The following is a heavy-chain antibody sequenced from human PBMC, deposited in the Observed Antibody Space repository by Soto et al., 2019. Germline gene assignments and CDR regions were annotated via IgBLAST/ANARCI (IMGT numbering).Heavy chain of an antibody. V-gene: IGHV3-33*01. CDR3: ARDSGYSGYESYYYYYGMDV. Sequence: GGSLRLSCAASGFPFSSYGMHWVRQAPGKGLEWVAVIWYDGSNKYYADSVKGRFTTSRDNSKNTLYLQMNSLRAEDTAVYYCARDSGYSGYESYYYYYGMDVWGQGTTVTVSS. CDR1: GFPFSSYG. D-gene: IGHD5-12*01. J-gene: IGHJ6*02. CDR2: IWYDGSNK.